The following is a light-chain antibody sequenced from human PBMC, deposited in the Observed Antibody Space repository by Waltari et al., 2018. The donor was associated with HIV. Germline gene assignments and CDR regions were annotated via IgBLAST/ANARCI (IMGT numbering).Light chain of an antibody. CDR3: SSYAGSNNVI. CDR2: EVS. J-gene: IGLJ2*01. Sequence: QSALAQPPSASVSPGQSVTISCTGTSSDVGGYSYVSWYQQHPGKAPKLMIYEVSKPPPGVPDRFSGSTSGHPAPLTVSVLQAEDEADYYCSSYAGSNNVIFGGGTQLTVL. CDR1: SSDVGGYSY. V-gene: IGLV2-8*01.